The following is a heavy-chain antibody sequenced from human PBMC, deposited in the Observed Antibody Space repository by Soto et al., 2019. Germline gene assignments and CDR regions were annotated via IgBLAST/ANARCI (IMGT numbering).Heavy chain of an antibody. J-gene: IGHJ3*02. D-gene: IGHD5-12*01. V-gene: IGHV1-2*02. CDR1: GYTFTGYY. Sequence: ASVEVSCKASGYTFTGYYMHWVLQAPGQGLEWMGWINPNSGGANYAQKFQGRVTMTRDTSISTAYMELSRLRSDDTAVYYCARDSITYDAFDIWGQGTMVTVSS. CDR2: INPNSGGA. CDR3: ARDSITYDAFDI.